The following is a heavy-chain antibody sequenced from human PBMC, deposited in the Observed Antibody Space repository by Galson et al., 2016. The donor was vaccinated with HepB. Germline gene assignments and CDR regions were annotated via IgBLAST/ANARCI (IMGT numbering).Heavy chain of an antibody. J-gene: IGHJ4*02. D-gene: IGHD3-16*01. CDR3: VRYGGKDYGNGYFDV. CDR1: GGSVSSGRYY. Sequence: SETLSLTCTVSGGSVSSGRYYWGWIRQPPGGGLEWIGSSYHKGTTAYNPSLKSRVTISVDTSKNQFSLRLSSVTAADTAVYYCVRYGGKDYGNGYFDVWGQGTLVTVSS. V-gene: IGHV4-39*01. CDR2: SYHKGTT.